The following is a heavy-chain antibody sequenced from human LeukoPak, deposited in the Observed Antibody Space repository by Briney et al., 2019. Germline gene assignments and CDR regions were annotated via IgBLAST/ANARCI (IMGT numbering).Heavy chain of an antibody. CDR3: ARSAKCGGDCYADALDV. Sequence: GGSLRLSCAASGFTFNTYSMNWVRQAPGRGLEWVSSMTSSSTYIYYADSVKGRFTISRDNAKNSLYLQMNSLRAEGTAVYFCARSAKCGGDCYADALDVWGQGTLVTVSS. V-gene: IGHV3-21*01. CDR2: MTSSSTYI. CDR1: GFTFNTYS. J-gene: IGHJ3*01. D-gene: IGHD2-21*02.